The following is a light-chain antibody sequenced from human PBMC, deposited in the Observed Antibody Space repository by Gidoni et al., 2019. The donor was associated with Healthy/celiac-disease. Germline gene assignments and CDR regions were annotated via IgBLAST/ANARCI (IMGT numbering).Light chain of an antibody. CDR2: VAS. Sequence: EIVMTQSPATLSVSPGERATISCRASQSVSSNLAWYQQKPGQAPRLLIYVASTRATGIPARFSGSGSGTEFTLTISSLQSEDFAVYYCQQYNNWPPITFGPGTKVDIK. J-gene: IGKJ3*01. CDR3: QQYNNWPPIT. CDR1: QSVSSN. V-gene: IGKV3-15*01.